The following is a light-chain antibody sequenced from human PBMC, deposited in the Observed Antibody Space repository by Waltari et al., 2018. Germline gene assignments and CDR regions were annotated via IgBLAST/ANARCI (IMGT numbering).Light chain of an antibody. CDR2: SNT. CDR3: ATWDDRLTGVV. V-gene: IGLV1-44*01. CDR1: NSNFGSNV. J-gene: IGLJ2*01. Sequence: QSALTQPPSASGTPGQTVTIFCSGGNSNFGSNVVNWYQQVPGTAPKLLIYSNTYRPSGVPDRFSGSKSGTSASLAISGLQSDDEGDYYCATWDDRLTGVVFGGGTKVTVL.